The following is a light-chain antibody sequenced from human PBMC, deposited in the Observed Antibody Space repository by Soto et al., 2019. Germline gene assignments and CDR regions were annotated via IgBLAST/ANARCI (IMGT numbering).Light chain of an antibody. CDR1: QSFSSTY. V-gene: IGKV3-15*01. J-gene: IGKJ1*01. Sequence: EIVLTQSPGPLSLSPGERATLSCRASQSFSSTYLAWYQQKPGQAPRLLIYGASTRATGSPDRFSASGSATQFTLTISSLQSEDFAVYYCQQYNDWPRTFGQGTKVDIK. CDR2: GAS. CDR3: QQYNDWPRT.